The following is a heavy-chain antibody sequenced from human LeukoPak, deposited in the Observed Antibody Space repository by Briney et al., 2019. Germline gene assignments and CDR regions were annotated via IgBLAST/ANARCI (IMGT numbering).Heavy chain of an antibody. CDR1: GGSISSGDYY. Sequence: SETLSLTCTVSGGSISSGDYYWSWIRQPPGKGLEWIGYIYHSGSTYYNPSLKSRVTISVDTSKNQFSLKLSSVTAADTAVYYCARGRLYYDSSGYYPNFDYWGQGTLVTVSS. D-gene: IGHD3-22*01. CDR2: IYHSGST. CDR3: ARGRLYYDSSGYYPNFDY. V-gene: IGHV4-30-4*08. J-gene: IGHJ4*02.